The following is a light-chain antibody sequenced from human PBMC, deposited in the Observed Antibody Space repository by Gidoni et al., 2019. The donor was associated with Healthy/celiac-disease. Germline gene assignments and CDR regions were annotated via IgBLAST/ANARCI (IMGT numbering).Light chain of an antibody. J-gene: IGLJ2*01. V-gene: IGLV2-14*03. Sequence: SALTQPASVSGSPGPSITISCTGTSSDIGRYNYVSWYQQPPGKAPKLMIYDVSNRPSGVSNRFSGSKSGNTASLTISGLQAEDEADYYCSSYTSSSTEVVFGGGTKLTVL. CDR1: SSDIGRYNY. CDR2: DVS. CDR3: SSYTSSSTEVV.